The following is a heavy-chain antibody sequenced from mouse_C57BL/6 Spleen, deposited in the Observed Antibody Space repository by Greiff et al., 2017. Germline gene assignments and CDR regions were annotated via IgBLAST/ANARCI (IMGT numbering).Heavy chain of an antibody. V-gene: IGHV5-4*01. J-gene: IGHJ2*01. CDR1: GFTFSSYA. CDR2: ISDGGSYT. D-gene: IGHD2-3*01. Sequence: EVKLVESGGGLVKPGGSLKLSCAASGFTFSSYAMSWVRQTPEKRLEWVATISDGGSYTYYPDNVKGRFTISRDNAKNNLYLQMSHLKSEDTAMYYCARDDDGDFDYWGQGTTLTVSS. CDR3: ARDDDGDFDY.